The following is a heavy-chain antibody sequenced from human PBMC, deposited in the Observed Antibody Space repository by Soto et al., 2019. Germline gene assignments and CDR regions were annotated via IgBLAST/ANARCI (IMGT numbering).Heavy chain of an antibody. CDR2: INPGNGKT. V-gene: IGHV1-3*01. CDR1: GYIFTSYA. Sequence: QVQLVQSGAEMKKPGASVRVSCKASGYIFTSYAMQWVRQAPGQGLEWMGWINPGNGKTKYSQKFQGRVTITRDTPASRIYMEVRSLTSKDTATYSCARVVRHDSCSGDNWFDPWGQETRVTVSS. D-gene: IGHD3-10*02. CDR3: ARVVRHDSCSGDNWFDP. J-gene: IGHJ5*02.